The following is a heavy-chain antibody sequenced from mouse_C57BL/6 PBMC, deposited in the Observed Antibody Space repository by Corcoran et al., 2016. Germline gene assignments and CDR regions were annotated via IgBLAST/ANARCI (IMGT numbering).Heavy chain of an antibody. Sequence: EVQLQQSGPELVKPGASVKISCKASGYTFTDYYMNWVKQSHGKSLEWIGDINPNNGGTSYNQKFKGKATLTVDKSSSTAYMELRSLTSEDSAVYYCARSRNSNPAWFAYWGQGTLVTVSA. J-gene: IGHJ3*01. D-gene: IGHD2-5*01. CDR2: INPNNGGT. CDR3: ARSRNSNPAWFAY. CDR1: GYTFTDYY. V-gene: IGHV1-26*01.